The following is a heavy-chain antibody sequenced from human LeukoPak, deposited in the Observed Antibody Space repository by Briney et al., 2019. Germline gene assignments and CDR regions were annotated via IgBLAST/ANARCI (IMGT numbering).Heavy chain of an antibody. CDR1: GFTFSSSA. J-gene: IGHJ3*02. V-gene: IGHV3-23*01. CDR2: ISGSGGST. Sequence: GGSLRLSCAASGFTFSSSAMSWVRQAPGKGLEWVSAISGSGGSTYYADSVKGRFTISRDNSKNTLYLQMNSLRAEDTAVYYCAKGGGYYYDSSGHAFDIWGQGTMVTVSS. D-gene: IGHD3-22*01. CDR3: AKGGGYYYDSSGHAFDI.